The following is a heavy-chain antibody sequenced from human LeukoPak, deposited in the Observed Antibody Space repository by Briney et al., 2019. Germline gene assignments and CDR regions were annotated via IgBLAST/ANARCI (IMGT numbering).Heavy chain of an antibody. V-gene: IGHV1-18*01. CDR1: GYTFTSYG. CDR3: ARDYCSSTSCYWFDP. D-gene: IGHD2-2*01. J-gene: IGHJ5*02. Sequence: GASVRVSCKASGYTFTSYGISWVRQAPGQGLEWMGWINAYNGNTNYAQKLQGRVTMTTDTSTSTAYMELRSLRSDDTAVYYCARDYCSSTSCYWFDPWGQGTLVTVSS. CDR2: INAYNGNT.